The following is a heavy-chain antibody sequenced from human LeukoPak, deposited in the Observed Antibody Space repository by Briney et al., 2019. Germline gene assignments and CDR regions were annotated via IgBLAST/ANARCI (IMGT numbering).Heavy chain of an antibody. CDR3: ARVYSSGWFGTGYFDY. D-gene: IGHD6-19*01. V-gene: IGHV1-18*01. J-gene: IGHJ4*02. CDR2: ISAYNGNT. CDR1: GYTFTSYG. Sequence: VASVTVSCTASGYTFTSYGISWVRQAPGQGLEWMGWISAYNGNTNYAQKLQGRVTMTTDTSTSTAYMELRSLRSEDTAVYYCARVYSSGWFGTGYFDYWGQGTLVTVSS.